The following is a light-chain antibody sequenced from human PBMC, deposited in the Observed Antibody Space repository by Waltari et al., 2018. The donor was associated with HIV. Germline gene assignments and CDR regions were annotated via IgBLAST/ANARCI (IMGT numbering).Light chain of an antibody. V-gene: IGKV1-5*03. CDR1: QNVESW. J-gene: IGKJ2*01. Sequence: IQMTQSPSILSASVGDRVTITCRDSQNVESWLAWYQQRPGRAPKLLIYKASTLEYGVPARFTGSGSGTNFTLTINSLQPDDFATYYCQQYNSDFYTFGLGTRLDLK. CDR2: KAS. CDR3: QQYNSDFYT.